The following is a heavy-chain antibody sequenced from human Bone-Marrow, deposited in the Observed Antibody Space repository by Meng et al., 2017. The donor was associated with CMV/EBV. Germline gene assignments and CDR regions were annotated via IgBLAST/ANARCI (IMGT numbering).Heavy chain of an antibody. V-gene: IGHV1-69*05. D-gene: IGHD2-2*01. J-gene: IGHJ4*02. Sequence: SVKVSCKASGGTFSSYAISWVRQAPGQGLEWMGGIIPIFGTANYAQKFQGRVTITTDESTSTAYMELSSLRSEDTAVYYCARDRCSSTSCPHFDYWGQGTLFTVSS. CDR2: IIPIFGTA. CDR1: GGTFSSYA. CDR3: ARDRCSSTSCPHFDY.